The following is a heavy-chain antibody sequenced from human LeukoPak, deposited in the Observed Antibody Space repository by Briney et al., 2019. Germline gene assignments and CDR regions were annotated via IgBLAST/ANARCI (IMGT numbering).Heavy chain of an antibody. D-gene: IGHD3-22*01. CDR2: INSDGTMT. V-gene: IGHV3-74*03. CDR3: ARVGSTDSPHAFDI. Sequence: GGSLRFSCAASGFTFSSYWMDWVRHAPGKGLVWVSGINSDGTMTMYAESVKGRFTISRDNAKSTLYLQMNSLRAEDTAVYYCARVGSTDSPHAFDIWGQGTTVTVSS. CDR1: GFTFSSYW. J-gene: IGHJ3*02.